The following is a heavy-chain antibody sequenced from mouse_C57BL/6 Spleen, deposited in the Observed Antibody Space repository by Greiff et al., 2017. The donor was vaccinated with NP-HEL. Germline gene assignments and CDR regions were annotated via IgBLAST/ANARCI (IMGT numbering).Heavy chain of an antibody. V-gene: IGHV1-85*01. CDR3: ARWFFITTVVASYWYFDV. D-gene: IGHD1-1*01. CDR1: GYTFTSYD. CDR2: IYPRDGST. J-gene: IGHJ1*03. Sequence: QVTLKVSGPELVKPGASVKLSCKASGYTFTSYDINWVKQRPGQGLEWIGWIYPRDGSTKYNEKFKGKATLTVDTSSSTAYMELHSLTSEDSAVYFCARWFFITTVVASYWYFDVWGTGTTVTVSS.